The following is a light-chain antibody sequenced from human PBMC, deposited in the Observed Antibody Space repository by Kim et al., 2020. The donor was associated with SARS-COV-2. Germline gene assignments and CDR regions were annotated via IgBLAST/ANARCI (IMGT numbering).Light chain of an antibody. CDR2: DVS. CDR1: SSDVGGYNY. J-gene: IGLJ3*02. CDR3: SSYTSSSTWV. V-gene: IGLV2-14*04. Sequence: GQSITISCTGTSSDVGGYNYVSWYQQHPGKAPKLMIYDVSKRPSGVSNPFSGSKSGNTASLTISGLQAEDEADYYCSSYTSSSTWVFGGGTQLTVL.